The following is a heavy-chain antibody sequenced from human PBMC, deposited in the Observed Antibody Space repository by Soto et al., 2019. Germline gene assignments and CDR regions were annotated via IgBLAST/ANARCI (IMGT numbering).Heavy chain of an antibody. CDR3: ARHYIVRGVMSWFDP. Sequence: QVQLQESGPGLVKPSGTLSLTCAVSGGSISSSNWWSWVRQPPGKGLEWIGEIYHSGSTNYNPSLKGRDTISVDTSKNQFTLKLSSVTAAGTAVYYCARHYIVRGVMSWFDPWGQGALVTVSS. CDR2: IYHSGST. CDR1: GGSISSSNW. J-gene: IGHJ5*02. V-gene: IGHV4-4*02. D-gene: IGHD3-10*01.